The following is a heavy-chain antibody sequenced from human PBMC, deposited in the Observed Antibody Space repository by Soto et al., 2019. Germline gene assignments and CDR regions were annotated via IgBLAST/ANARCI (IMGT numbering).Heavy chain of an antibody. CDR2: ISWDGGST. V-gene: IGHV3-43*01. CDR3: AKDIRSYGRGYGMDV. D-gene: IGHD5-18*01. Sequence: GGSLRLSCAASGFTFDDYTIHWVRQAPGKGLEWVSLISWDGGSTYYADSVKGRFTISRDNSKNSLYLQMNSLRTEDTALYYCAKDIRSYGRGYGMDVWGQGTTVTVSS. CDR1: GFTFDDYT. J-gene: IGHJ6*02.